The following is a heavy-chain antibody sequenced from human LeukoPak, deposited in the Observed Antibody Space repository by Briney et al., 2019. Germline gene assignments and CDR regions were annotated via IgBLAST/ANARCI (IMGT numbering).Heavy chain of an antibody. J-gene: IGHJ4*02. CDR3: AKGDLLDTAKGLTRTIVY. CDR1: GFTYSSYY. Sequence: PGGSLRLSCAASGFTYSSYYMHWVRQAPGKGLEWVAVISYDGSNKYYADSVKGRFTISRDNSKNTLYLQMNSLRAEDTAVYYCAKGDLLDTAKGLTRTIVYWDPGTLVTVSS. V-gene: IGHV3-30*18. D-gene: IGHD5-18*01. CDR2: ISYDGSNK.